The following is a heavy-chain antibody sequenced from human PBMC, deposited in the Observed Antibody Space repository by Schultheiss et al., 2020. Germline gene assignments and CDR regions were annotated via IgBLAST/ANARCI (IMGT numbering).Heavy chain of an antibody. CDR1: GFTFSSYS. CDR2: ISSSSSTI. D-gene: IGHD3-10*01. J-gene: IGHJ4*02. Sequence: GGSLRLSCAASGFTFSSYSMNWVRQAPGKGLEWVSYISSSSSTIYYVGSVRGRFTISRDNAKNTLYLQMNSLRAEDTAVYYCARDHMVRGKGYWGQGTLVTVSS. CDR3: ARDHMVRGKGY. V-gene: IGHV3-48*01.